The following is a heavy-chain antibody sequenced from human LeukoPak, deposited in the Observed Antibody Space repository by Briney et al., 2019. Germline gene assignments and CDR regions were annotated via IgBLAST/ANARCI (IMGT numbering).Heavy chain of an antibody. V-gene: IGHV4-38-2*02. CDR1: DYSIGSGYS. J-gene: IGHJ4*02. CDR3: ARDLSVYYYYYFDF. CDR2: ISHDGTT. D-gene: IGHD3-22*01. Sequence: PPETLSLTCTVSDYSIGSGYSWGWIRQPPGKGLEWIATISHDGTTFYNPSLKSRVTMTLDTSRNQFSLRLSSVTAADTAVYYCARDLSVYYYYYFDFWGQGTLVTVSS.